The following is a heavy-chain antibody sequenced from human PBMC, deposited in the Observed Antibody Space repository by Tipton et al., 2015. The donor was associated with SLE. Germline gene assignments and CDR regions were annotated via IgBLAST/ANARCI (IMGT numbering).Heavy chain of an antibody. CDR1: GYSISSGYY. V-gene: IGHV4-38-2*01. CDR3: ARGPLGGGYSGYDTNWFDP. J-gene: IGHJ5*02. D-gene: IGHD5-12*01. CDR2: FYAPGNT. Sequence: TLSLTCAVSGYSISSGYYWGWIRQPPGKGLEWIGHFYAPGNTNYNPSLRSRVTISVDTSKNQFSLRVHSVTAADTAIYSCARGPLGGGYSGYDTNWFDPWGQGTLVTVSS.